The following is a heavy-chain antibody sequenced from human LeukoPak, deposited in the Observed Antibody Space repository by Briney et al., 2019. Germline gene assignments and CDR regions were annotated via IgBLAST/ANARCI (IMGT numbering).Heavy chain of an antibody. CDR1: GYTFTSYD. CDR2: MNPNSGNT. CDR3: AGGPYGDHGGAYYYGMDV. D-gene: IGHD4-17*01. Sequence: ASVKVSCKASGYTFTSYDINWVRQATGQGLEWMGWMNPNSGNTGYAQKFQGRVTMTRNTSISTAYMELSSLRSEDTAVYYCAGGPYGDHGGAYYYGMDVWGQGTTVTVSS. V-gene: IGHV1-8*01. J-gene: IGHJ6*02.